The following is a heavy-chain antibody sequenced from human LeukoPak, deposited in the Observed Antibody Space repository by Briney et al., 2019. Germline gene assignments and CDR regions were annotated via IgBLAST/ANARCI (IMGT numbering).Heavy chain of an antibody. V-gene: IGHV1-8*03. D-gene: IGHD4-17*01. J-gene: IGHJ6*03. Sequence: ASVKVSCKASGYTFTSYDINWVGQAPGQGLEGMGWMNPNRGNTGYAQKFQGRVTITRNTSISTAYMELSSLRSEDTAVYYCARGRGLTTVTHYYYYYYMDVWGKGTTVTVSS. CDR2: MNPNRGNT. CDR1: GYTFTSYD. CDR3: ARGRGLTTVTHYYYYYYMDV.